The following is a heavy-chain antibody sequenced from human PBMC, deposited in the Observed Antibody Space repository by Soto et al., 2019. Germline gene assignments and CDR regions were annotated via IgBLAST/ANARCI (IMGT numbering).Heavy chain of an antibody. V-gene: IGHV1-18*01. D-gene: IGHD3-22*01. J-gene: IGHJ4*02. CDR3: ARDWAYYYDSSAPPFGY. Sequence: VASVKVSCKASGYTFTSYGISWVRQAPGQGLEWMGWISAYNGNTNYAQKLQGRVTMTTDTSTSTAYMELRSLRSDDTAVYYCARDWAYYYDSSAPPFGYWGQGTLVTVSS. CDR2: ISAYNGNT. CDR1: GYTFTSYG.